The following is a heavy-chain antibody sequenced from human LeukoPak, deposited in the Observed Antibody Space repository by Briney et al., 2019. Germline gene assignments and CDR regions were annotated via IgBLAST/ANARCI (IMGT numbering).Heavy chain of an antibody. Sequence: PSETLSLTCAVYGGSFSGYYWSWIRQPPGKGLEWIGEINHSGSTNYNPSLKSRVTISVDTSKNQFSLKLSSVTAADTAVYYCARLGGLKCGGNSVRFAFDIWGQGTMVTVSS. CDR1: GGSFSGYY. D-gene: IGHD4-23*01. CDR3: ARLGGLKCGGNSVRFAFDI. CDR2: INHSGST. J-gene: IGHJ3*02. V-gene: IGHV4-34*01.